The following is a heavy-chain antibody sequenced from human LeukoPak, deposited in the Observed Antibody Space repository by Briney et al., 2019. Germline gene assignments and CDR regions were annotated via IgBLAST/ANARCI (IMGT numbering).Heavy chain of an antibody. CDR3: ARDQGRQWPSDY. D-gene: IGHD6-19*01. J-gene: IGHJ4*02. V-gene: IGHV3-48*01. CDR2: ISSSSSTT. Sequence: GGSLRLSCAASGFTFSDYSMNWVRQAPGKGLEWVSYISSSSSTTHYADSVKGRITISRDNAKNSLYLQMNSLRAEDTAVYYCARDQGRQWPSDYWGQGTLVTVSS. CDR1: GFTFSDYS.